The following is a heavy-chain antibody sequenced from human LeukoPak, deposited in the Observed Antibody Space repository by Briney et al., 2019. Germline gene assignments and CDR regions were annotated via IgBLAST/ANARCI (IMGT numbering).Heavy chain of an antibody. J-gene: IGHJ5*02. D-gene: IGHD1-26*01. CDR2: INAGNGNT. Sequence: ASVKVSCKASEYTFASYAIHWVRQAPGQRLEWMGWINAGNGNTKYSQEFQGRVTMTTDTSTSTAYMELRSLRSDDTAVYYCARDMKRSRARWENLGFDPWGQGTLVTVSS. CDR3: ARDMKRSRARWENLGFDP. V-gene: IGHV1-3*01. CDR1: EYTFASYA.